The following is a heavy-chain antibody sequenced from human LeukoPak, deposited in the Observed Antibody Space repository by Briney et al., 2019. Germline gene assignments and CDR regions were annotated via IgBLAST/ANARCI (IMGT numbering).Heavy chain of an antibody. D-gene: IGHD3-10*01. J-gene: IGHJ4*02. V-gene: IGHV4-4*02. CDR1: GGSISSNNW. CDR3: ASRGDYYGSGSYL. CDR2: IYHSGST. Sequence: KPSETLSLTCAVSGGSISSNNWWSWVRQPPGKGLEWIGEIYHSGSTNYNPSLKSRVTISVDKSKNQFSLKLSSVTAADTAVYYCASRGDYYGSGSYLWGQGTLVTVSS.